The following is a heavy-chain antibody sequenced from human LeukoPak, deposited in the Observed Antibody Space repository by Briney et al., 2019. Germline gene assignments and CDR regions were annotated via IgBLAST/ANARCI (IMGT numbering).Heavy chain of an antibody. CDR3: ARAVWDSSGHLFDY. V-gene: IGHV3-21*01. J-gene: IGHJ4*02. Sequence: GGSLRLSCAASGFTFSNYSMNWVRQAPGKGLEWVSCISSSSSYIYYADSVKGRFTIYRDNAKKSLYLQLNSLRAEDTAVYYCARAVWDSSGHLFDYWGQGTLVTVSS. CDR1: GFTFSNYS. D-gene: IGHD3-22*01. CDR2: ISSSSSYI.